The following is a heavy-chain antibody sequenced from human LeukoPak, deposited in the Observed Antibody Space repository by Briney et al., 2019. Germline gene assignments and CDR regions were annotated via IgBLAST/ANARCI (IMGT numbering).Heavy chain of an antibody. CDR3: AKSYDILTGYWAFGY. J-gene: IGHJ4*02. CDR2: ISGSGGST. CDR1: GFTFSSHA. D-gene: IGHD3-9*01. Sequence: PGGSLRLSCAASGFTFSSHAMSWVRQAPGKGLEWVSAISGSGGSTYYADSVKGRFTISRDNSKNTLYLQMNSLRAEDTAVYYCAKSYDILTGYWAFGYWGQGTLATVSS. V-gene: IGHV3-23*01.